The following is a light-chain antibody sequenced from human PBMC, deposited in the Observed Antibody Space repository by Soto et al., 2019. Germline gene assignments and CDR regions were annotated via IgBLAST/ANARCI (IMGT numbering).Light chain of an antibody. J-gene: IGKJ1*01. CDR1: QSLSGW. CDR3: QQYHTYS. V-gene: IGKV1-5*03. Sequence: DIQITQSPSTLSASVGDRVTITCRASQSLSGWLAWYQQKSGKAPKLLIHRTSSLESGVPSRFSGSGSGTEFTLTISNLQPDDFATYYCQQYHTYSFGQGTKVDIK. CDR2: RTS.